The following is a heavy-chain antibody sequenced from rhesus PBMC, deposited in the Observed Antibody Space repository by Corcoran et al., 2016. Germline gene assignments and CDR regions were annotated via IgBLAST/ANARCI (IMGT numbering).Heavy chain of an antibody. J-gene: IGHJ4*01. CDR1: GDRVSSSSAP. Sequence: QVQLQESGPGLVTPSQTLSLTCAISGDRVSSSSAPWTCIRLSPSRGLEWRGRTYYRSKWYNDYAQYVQNRISINPDTSKNQFSLQRNSVTPEDMAVYYCARSGQLYDYWGQGVLVTVSS. D-gene: IGHD2-33*01. CDR3: ARSGQLYDY. CDR2: TYYRSKWYN. V-gene: IGHV6-1*01.